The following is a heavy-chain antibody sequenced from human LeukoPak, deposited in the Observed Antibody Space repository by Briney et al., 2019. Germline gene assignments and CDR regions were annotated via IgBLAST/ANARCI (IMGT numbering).Heavy chain of an antibody. Sequence: PSETLSLTCTVSGGSISSYYWSWIRQPPGKGLEWIGYIYYSGSTNYNPSLKSRVTISVDTSKNQFSLKLSSVTAADTAVYYCARGRWYSGSYQSVNFDYWGQGTLVTVSS. D-gene: IGHD1-26*01. V-gene: IGHV4-59*01. CDR1: GGSISSYY. CDR2: IYYSGST. CDR3: ARGRWYSGSYQSVNFDY. J-gene: IGHJ4*02.